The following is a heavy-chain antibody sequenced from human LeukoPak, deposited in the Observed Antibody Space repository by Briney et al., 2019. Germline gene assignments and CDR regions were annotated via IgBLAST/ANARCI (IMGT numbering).Heavy chain of an antibody. CDR2: IYHSGST. J-gene: IGHJ3*02. D-gene: IGHD2-2*01. Sequence: PSETLSLTWAVSVDSISSSNWWSWVSQPPGRGLEWIGEIYHSGSTNYNPSLKSRVTISVDKSKNQFSLKLSSVTAADTAVYYCVSPQDGYQDAFDIWGQGTMVTVSS. V-gene: IGHV4-4*02. CDR3: VSPQDGYQDAFDI. CDR1: VDSISSSNW.